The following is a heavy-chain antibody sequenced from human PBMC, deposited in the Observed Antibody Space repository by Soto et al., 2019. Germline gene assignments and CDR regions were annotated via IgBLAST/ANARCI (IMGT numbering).Heavy chain of an antibody. D-gene: IGHD3-10*01. CDR3: ARACASSGLFDT. Sequence: SETLSLTCSVSGASITTYYWSWIRQPPGKGLEWIGSISYSGSTKYNPSLEGRVMISLDTSKNQFSLRLTSVTAADTALYYCARACASSGLFDTWGQGALVTVSS. CDR2: ISYSGST. J-gene: IGHJ5*02. V-gene: IGHV4-59*01. CDR1: GASITTYY.